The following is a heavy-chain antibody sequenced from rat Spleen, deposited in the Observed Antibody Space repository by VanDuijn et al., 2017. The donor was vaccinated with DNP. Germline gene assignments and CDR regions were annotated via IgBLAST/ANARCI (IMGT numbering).Heavy chain of an antibody. V-gene: IGHV5-22*01. CDR2: ISYEGSRT. CDR3: ARRYGYTYWYFDF. J-gene: IGHJ1*01. D-gene: IGHD1-9*01. Sequence: EVQLVESGGGLVQPGRSLKVSCAASGFTFSDYYMAWVRQAPKKGLEWVASISYEGSRTYYGDSMKGRFTISRDNAKSTLYLQMSSLRSEDTATYYCARRYGYTYWYFDFWGPGTMVTVSS. CDR1: GFTFSDYY.